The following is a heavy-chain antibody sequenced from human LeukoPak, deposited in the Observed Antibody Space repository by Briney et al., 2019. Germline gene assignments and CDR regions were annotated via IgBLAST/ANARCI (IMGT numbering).Heavy chain of an antibody. Sequence: PGGSLRLSCAASGFTFSRYKMNWVRQAPGKGLELVSDISTTGDMNYADSVKGRFTISRDNSKNALYLQMNSLRSEDTARYYCAKGVFTIFGVVISHFDYWGQGTLVTVSS. CDR3: AKGVFTIFGVVISHFDY. CDR2: ISTTGDM. D-gene: IGHD3-3*01. CDR1: GFTFSRYK. J-gene: IGHJ4*02. V-gene: IGHV3-21*04.